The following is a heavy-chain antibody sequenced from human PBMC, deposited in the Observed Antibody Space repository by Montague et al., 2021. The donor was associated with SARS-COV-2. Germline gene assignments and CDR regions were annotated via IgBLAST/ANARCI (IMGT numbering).Heavy chain of an antibody. CDR1: GDSITNHY. CDR3: ARDRFDFGAGRQGTIDF. J-gene: IGHJ4*02. CDR2: MHFTGKT. D-gene: IGHD3-10*01. V-gene: IGHV4-4*07. Sequence: SETLSLTCSVSGDSITNHYWSWIRQPAGKGLEWIGRMHFTGKTNYSPFFSSRLTMSADTSKNQFSLKLTSATAADTAIYFCARDRFDFGAGRQGTIDFWGQGTLVTGSS.